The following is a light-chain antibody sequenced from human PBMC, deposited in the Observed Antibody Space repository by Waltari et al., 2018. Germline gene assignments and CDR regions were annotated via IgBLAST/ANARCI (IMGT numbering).Light chain of an antibody. J-gene: IGKJ1*01. CDR2: WAS. CDR3: QQYLSTPPT. CDR1: QSVLYSSNNKNY. V-gene: IGKV4-1*01. Sequence: DIVMTQSPDSLAVSLGERATINCKSSQSVLYSSNNKNYLAWYQQKPGQPPKLLIYWASTRESGVPDRCSGSGSGTDFTLTISSLQAEDVAVYYCQQYLSTPPTFGQGTKVEIK.